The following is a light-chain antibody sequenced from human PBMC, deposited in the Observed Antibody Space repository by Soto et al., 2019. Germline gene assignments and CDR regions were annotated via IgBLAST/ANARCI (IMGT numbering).Light chain of an antibody. J-gene: IGKJ2*01. CDR2: GAS. CDR3: QHTYSTRYV. CDR1: QTINNY. Sequence: DIQLTQSPPSLSASVGDRVTITCRASQTINNYVNWYQQEAGKAPKLLIYGASSLQRGVPSRFSGSGFGTEFTLSISSLQSEYFVIYYCQHTYSTRYVFGGGTKL. V-gene: IGKV1-39*01.